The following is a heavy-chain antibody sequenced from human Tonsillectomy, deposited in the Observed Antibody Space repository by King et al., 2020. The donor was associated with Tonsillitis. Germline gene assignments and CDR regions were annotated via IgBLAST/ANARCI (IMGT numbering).Heavy chain of an antibody. J-gene: IGHJ6*03. Sequence: VQLVESGGGLVQPGGSLRLSCAASGFTFRSYAMHWVRQAPGKGLEYVSAISSNGGSTYYANSVKGRFTISRDNSKNTLYLQMGSLGAEDMAGYYCAREGYDSSGYYYGGDMDVWGKGTTVTVSS. D-gene: IGHD3-22*01. CDR3: AREGYDSSGYYYGGDMDV. V-gene: IGHV3-64*01. CDR2: ISSNGGST. CDR1: GFTFRSYA.